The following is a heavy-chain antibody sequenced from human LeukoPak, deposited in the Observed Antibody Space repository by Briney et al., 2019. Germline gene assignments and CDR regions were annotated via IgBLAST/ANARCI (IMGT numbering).Heavy chain of an antibody. V-gene: IGHV4-59*12. CDR2: IYYSGTT. J-gene: IGHJ4*02. D-gene: IGHD4-23*01. CDR3: ARVKFSRWIRRHYFDY. CDR1: GGSISYYY. Sequence: PSETLSLTCTVSGGSISYYYWSWIRQSPGKGLEWIGYIYYSGTTNYNPSLKSRVTISVDTSKNQFSLKLSSVTAADTAVYYCARVKFSRWIRRHYFDYWGQGTLVTVSS.